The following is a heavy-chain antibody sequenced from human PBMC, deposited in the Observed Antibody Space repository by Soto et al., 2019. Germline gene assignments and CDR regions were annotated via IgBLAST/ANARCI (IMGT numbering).Heavy chain of an antibody. CDR3: ATLIQP. D-gene: IGHD5-18*01. J-gene: IGHJ4*02. CDR1: GFTFSSYA. CDR2: ISYDGSNK. Sequence: PGGSLRLSCAASGFTFSSYAMHWVRQAPGKGLEWVAVISYDGSNKYYADSVKGRFTISRDNSKNTLYLQMNSLRAEDTAVYYCATLIQPWGQGTLVTVSS. V-gene: IGHV3-30-3*01.